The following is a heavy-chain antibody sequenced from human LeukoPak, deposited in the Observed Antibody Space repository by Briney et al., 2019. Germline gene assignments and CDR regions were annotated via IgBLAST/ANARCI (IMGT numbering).Heavy chain of an antibody. CDR2: IYKSGSS. D-gene: IGHD3-3*01. J-gene: IGHJ3*02. V-gene: IGHV4-4*07. Sequence: SETLSLTCSVSGGSISTYYWSWIRQSAGKGLEWIGRIYKSGSSNYNPSLKSRVSMSVDSSKNHFSLNLTSVTAADTAVYYCARAGDYQDDLGAFDIWGQGTMVTVSS. CDR3: ARAGDYQDDLGAFDI. CDR1: GGSISTYY.